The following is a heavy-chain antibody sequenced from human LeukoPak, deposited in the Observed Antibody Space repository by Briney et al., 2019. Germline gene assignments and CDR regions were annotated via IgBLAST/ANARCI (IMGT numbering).Heavy chain of an antibody. CDR1: GGSFSGYY. V-gene: IGHV4-34*01. D-gene: IGHD2-2*01. CDR2: INHSGST. J-gene: IGHJ4*02. Sequence: SETLSLTCAVYGGSFSGYYWSWLRQPPGKGLEWIGEINHSGSTNYNPSLKSRVTISVDTSKNQFSLKLSSVTAADTAVYYCARDGGAGDIVVVPAAPARGIDYWGQGTLVTVSS. CDR3: ARDGGAGDIVVVPAAPARGIDY.